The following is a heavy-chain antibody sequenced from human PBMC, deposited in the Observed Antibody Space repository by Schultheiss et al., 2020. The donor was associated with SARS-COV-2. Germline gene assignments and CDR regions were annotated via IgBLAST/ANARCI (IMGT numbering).Heavy chain of an antibody. CDR1: GDSISSFY. J-gene: IGHJ5*02. V-gene: IGHV4-59*01. CDR2: VSSSRSG. CDR3: VKFHSNHGKFDP. Sequence: SETLSLTCTVPGDSISSFYWSWIRQSPGKGLEWIGYVSSSRSGIYNASLKSRVIISVDTSKNQFSLNLNSVTAADTAVYYCVKFHSNHGKFDPWGQGTLVTVSS. D-gene: IGHD6-13*01.